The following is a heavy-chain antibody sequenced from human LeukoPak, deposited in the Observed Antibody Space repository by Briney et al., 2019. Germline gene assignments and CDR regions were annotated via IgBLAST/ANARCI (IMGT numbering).Heavy chain of an antibody. J-gene: IGHJ4*02. Sequence: ASVKASCKASGYTFTGYYMHWVRQAPGQGLEWMGWINPSSGGTNYAQKFQGRVTMTRDTSISTAYMELSRLRSDDTAVYYCARRNWNGPFDYWGQGTLVTVSS. V-gene: IGHV1-2*02. CDR3: ARRNWNGPFDY. CDR1: GYTFTGYY. D-gene: IGHD1-1*01. CDR2: INPSSGGT.